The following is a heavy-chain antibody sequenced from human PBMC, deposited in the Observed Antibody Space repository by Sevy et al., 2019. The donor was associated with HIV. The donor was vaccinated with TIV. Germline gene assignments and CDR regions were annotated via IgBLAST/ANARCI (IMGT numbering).Heavy chain of an antibody. Sequence: GESLKISCTASGFSLGDYCVSWFRQAPGKGLEWVGAVRDRGYGGTTEYAASVKGRFTISRDDSINMAYLQMDRLNTEDTAVYYCTREAVTMARGIYIVFALWCQRTLVTVSS. D-gene: IGHD3-10*01. CDR1: GFSLGDYC. CDR3: TREAVTMARGIYIVFAL. J-gene: IGHJ1*01. V-gene: IGHV3-49*03. CDR2: VRDRGYGGTT.